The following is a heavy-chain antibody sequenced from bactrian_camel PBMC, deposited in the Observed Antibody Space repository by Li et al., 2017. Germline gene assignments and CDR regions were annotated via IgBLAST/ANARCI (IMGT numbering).Heavy chain of an antibody. D-gene: IGHD3*01. CDR1: GYTYSRAC. Sequence: HVQLVESRGGSVQTGGSLRLSCAASGYTYSRACVGWFRQAPGKEREGVAHIETYGMTRYIDAVKGRFRISQDNAKNTVYLLMNSLKPEDTAMYYCAVAYVSGYCPLGPSEYSYWGQGTQVTVS. J-gene: IGHJ4*01. V-gene: IGHV3S53*01. CDR2: IETYGMT. CDR3: AVAYVSGYCPLGPSEYSY.